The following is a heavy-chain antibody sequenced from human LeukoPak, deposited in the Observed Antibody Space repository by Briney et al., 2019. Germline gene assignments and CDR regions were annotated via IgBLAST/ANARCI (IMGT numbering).Heavy chain of an antibody. Sequence: EGSLRLSCAASGFTVSSKYMSWVSQAPGKGLEWVSVIYSGGSTHYADSVKGRFTISRDNSKNTLYLQMNSLRAEDTAVYYCARTTGGDILTGYFDYWGQGTLVTVSS. V-gene: IGHV3-66*01. CDR1: GFTVSSKY. CDR3: ARTTGGDILTGYFDY. CDR2: IYSGGST. D-gene: IGHD3-9*01. J-gene: IGHJ4*02.